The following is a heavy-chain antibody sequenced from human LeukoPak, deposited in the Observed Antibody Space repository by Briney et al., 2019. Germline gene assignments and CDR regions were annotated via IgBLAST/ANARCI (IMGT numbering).Heavy chain of an antibody. CDR1: GYSFISYW. V-gene: IGHV5-51*01. D-gene: IGHD2-2*01. Sequence: GESLKISCKGSGYSFISYWIGWVRQMPGKGLEWMGMIYPGDSDTRYSPSFQGQVTVSADKSITTAYLQWSSLKASDTAMYYCARYDIDCSSTSCYSRHFDYWGQGTLVTVSS. J-gene: IGHJ4*02. CDR3: ARYDIDCSSTSCYSRHFDY. CDR2: IYPGDSDT.